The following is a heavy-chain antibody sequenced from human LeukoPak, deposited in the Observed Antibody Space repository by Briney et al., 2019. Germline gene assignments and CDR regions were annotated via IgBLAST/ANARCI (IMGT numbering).Heavy chain of an antibody. D-gene: IGHD1-7*01. CDR1: GALLTTSSGG. J-gene: IGHJ4*02. CDR3: AHSRNWNYPGNFDY. Sequence: KESGPTEVKLTHILTLTWTFSGALLTTSSGGVGCIRQPPENALESRALIYWNDDKRYSPSLKSRLTITKDTSKNQVVLTMTNMDPVDTATYYCAHSRNWNYPGNFDYWGQGTLVTVSS. CDR2: IYWNDDK. V-gene: IGHV2-5*01.